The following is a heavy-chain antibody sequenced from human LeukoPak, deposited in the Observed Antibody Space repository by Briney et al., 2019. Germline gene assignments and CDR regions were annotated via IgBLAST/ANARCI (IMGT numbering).Heavy chain of an antibody. CDR3: ALRGSVAAAGSRTDY. CDR1: GGSFTGYH. CDR2: INHRGHP. J-gene: IGHJ4*02. Sequence: SETLSLTCAVYGGSFTGYHWNWIRQSPQRGLEWIGEINHRGHPHYNPSLESRLTISVDTSKNQFSLKLSSVTAADTAVYYCALRGSVAAAGSRTDYWGQGTLVTVSS. D-gene: IGHD6-13*01. V-gene: IGHV4-34*01.